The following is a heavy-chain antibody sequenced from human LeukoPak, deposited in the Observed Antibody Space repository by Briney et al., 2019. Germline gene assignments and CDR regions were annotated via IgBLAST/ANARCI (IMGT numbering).Heavy chain of an antibody. CDR3: ARDCGMVRGIKNYYGMDV. CDR2: ISSSSSYI. Sequence: PGGSLRLSCAASGFTFSSYSMNWVRQAPGKGLEWVSSISSSSSYIYYADSVKGRFTISRDNAKNSLYLQMNSLRAEDTAVYYSARDCGMVRGIKNYYGMDVWGQGTTVTVSS. V-gene: IGHV3-21*01. J-gene: IGHJ6*02. D-gene: IGHD3-10*01. CDR1: GFTFSSYS.